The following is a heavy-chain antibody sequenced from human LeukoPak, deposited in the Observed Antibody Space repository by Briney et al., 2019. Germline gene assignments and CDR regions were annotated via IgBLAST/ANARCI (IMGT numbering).Heavy chain of an antibody. CDR1: GASISSGSYY. CDR3: ARERIQLNWFDP. CDR2: IYTSGST. Sequence: SETLSLTCTVSGASISSGSYYWSWIRQPAGKGLEWIGRIYTSGSTNYNPSLKSRVTISVDTSKNQFSLKLSSVTASDTAVYYCARERIQLNWFDPWGQGTLVTVSS. J-gene: IGHJ5*02. D-gene: IGHD5-18*01. V-gene: IGHV4-61*02.